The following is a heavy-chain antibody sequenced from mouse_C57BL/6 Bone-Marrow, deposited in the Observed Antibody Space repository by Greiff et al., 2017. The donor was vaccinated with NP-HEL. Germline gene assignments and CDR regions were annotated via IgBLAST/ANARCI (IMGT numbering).Heavy chain of an antibody. D-gene: IGHD2-2*01. V-gene: IGHV1-50*01. Sequence: KQPGAALVKPGASVNLSCKASGYTFTSYWMQWVKQRPGQGLEWLGEIDPSDSYTNYNQKFKGKATLTVDTSSSTAYMQLSRLTSEDSAVYYCAVWLRLWYFDVWGTVTTVTVSS. CDR2: IDPSDSYT. CDR1: GYTFTSYW. J-gene: IGHJ1*03. CDR3: AVWLRLWYFDV.